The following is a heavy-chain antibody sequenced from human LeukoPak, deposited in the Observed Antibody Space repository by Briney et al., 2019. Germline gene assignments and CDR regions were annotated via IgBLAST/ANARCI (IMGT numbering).Heavy chain of an antibody. Sequence: PGGSLDFPCAASGFTFDDYAIHWVRQAPGKGLEWVSLISGDGGSTYYADSVKGRFTISRDNSKNSLYLQINSLRTEDTALYYCAKDLIMAAAEDSYCYGMDVWGQGTRVTVSS. V-gene: IGHV3-43*02. J-gene: IGHJ6*02. D-gene: IGHD6-13*01. CDR3: AKDLIMAAAEDSYCYGMDV. CDR2: ISGDGGST. CDR1: GFTFDDYA.